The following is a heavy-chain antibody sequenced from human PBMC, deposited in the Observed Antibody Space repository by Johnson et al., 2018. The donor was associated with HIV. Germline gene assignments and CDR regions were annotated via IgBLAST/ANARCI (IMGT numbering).Heavy chain of an antibody. J-gene: IGHJ3*02. CDR3: AREGEGYSSSWYDAFDI. Sequence: VQLVESGGGLVQPGGSLRLSCAASGFTVSSTYMSWVRQAPGKGLEWVSAIYSGGSTYYADSVKGRFTISRDNSKNTLYLQMNSLRAEDTAVYYCAREGEGYSSSWYDAFDIWGQGTMVTVSS. D-gene: IGHD6-13*01. CDR1: GFTVSSTY. V-gene: IGHV3-66*02. CDR2: IYSGGST.